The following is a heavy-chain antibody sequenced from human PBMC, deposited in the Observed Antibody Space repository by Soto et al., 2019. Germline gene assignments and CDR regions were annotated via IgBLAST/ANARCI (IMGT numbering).Heavy chain of an antibody. CDR3: ARGDFGVVILFDS. V-gene: IGHV1-3*01. CDR1: GYTFNTYG. J-gene: IGHJ4*02. D-gene: IGHD3-3*01. Sequence: GASVKVSCKASGYTFNTYGISWVRQAPGQRLEWMGWINAGNGNTKYSQKFQGRVTITRDTSASTAYMELSSLRSEDTAVYYCARGDFGVVILFDSWGQGTLVTVSS. CDR2: INAGNGNT.